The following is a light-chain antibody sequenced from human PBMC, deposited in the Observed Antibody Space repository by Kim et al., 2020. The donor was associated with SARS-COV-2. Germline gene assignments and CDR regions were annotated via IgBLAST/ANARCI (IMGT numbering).Light chain of an antibody. V-gene: IGKV3-20*01. CDR2: GAS. Sequence: EIVLTQSPDTLSLSPGDRATVSCRASQSVTNNYLAWYQQKPGQAPRLLIYGASSRFTGIPDRFSGSGSGTDFTLIISRLEPEDFAVYYCQQYGSGRTFGQGTKVDIK. CDR1: QSVTNNY. J-gene: IGKJ1*01. CDR3: QQYGSGRT.